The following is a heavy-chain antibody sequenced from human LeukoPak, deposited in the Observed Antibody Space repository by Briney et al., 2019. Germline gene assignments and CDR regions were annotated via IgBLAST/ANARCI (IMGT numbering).Heavy chain of an antibody. CDR1: GFTFSSYT. CDR2: VSGSGSST. CDR3: AKDQNCFGSGSLDY. V-gene: IGHV3-23*01. D-gene: IGHD3-10*01. Sequence: TGGSLRLSCAASGFTFSSYTMSWVRQAPGKGLEWVSTVSGSGSSTYYANSVKGRFTISRDNSKNTLYLQMNNLRAEDTAVYYCAKDQNCFGSGSLDYWGQGTLVTVSS. J-gene: IGHJ4*02.